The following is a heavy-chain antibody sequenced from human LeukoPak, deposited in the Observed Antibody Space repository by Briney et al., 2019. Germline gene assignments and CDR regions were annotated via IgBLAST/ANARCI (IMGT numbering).Heavy chain of an antibody. CDR3: ARDYYCTNGVCSTAQFDY. Sequence: ASVTVSCKVSGYTFTSYDINWVRQATGQGREWMGWMNPNTGNTGYAQKFQGRVTMTRNTSISTAYMELSSLRSEDSAVYYCARDYYCTNGVCSTAQFDYWGQGTLVTVSS. D-gene: IGHD2-8*01. J-gene: IGHJ4*02. CDR2: MNPNTGNT. V-gene: IGHV1-8*01. CDR1: GYTFTSYD.